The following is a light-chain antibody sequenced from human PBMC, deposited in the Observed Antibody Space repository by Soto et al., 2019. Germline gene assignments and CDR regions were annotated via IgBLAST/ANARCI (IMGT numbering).Light chain of an antibody. CDR3: QQYGSSHSYT. Sequence: EIVLTQSPGTLSLSPGERATLSCRASQSVSSSFLAWYHQKPGQAPRLLIYGASNRATGVPDRFSGSGSGTDSTLTISRLEPEDFAVYYCQQYGSSHSYTFGQGTKLEIK. CDR2: GAS. J-gene: IGKJ2*01. CDR1: QSVSSSF. V-gene: IGKV3-20*01.